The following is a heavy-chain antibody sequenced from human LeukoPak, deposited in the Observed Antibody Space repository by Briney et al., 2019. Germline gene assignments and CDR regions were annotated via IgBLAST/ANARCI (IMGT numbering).Heavy chain of an antibody. Sequence: SETLSLTCAVYGGSFSGYYWSWIRQPPGKGLEWIGEINHSGSTNYNPSLKSRVTISVDTSKNQFSLKLSSVTAADTAVYYCARALSWTHTPDFDYWGQGTLVTVSS. CDR3: ARALSWTHTPDFDY. CDR1: GGSFSGYY. D-gene: IGHD1-1*01. V-gene: IGHV4-34*01. CDR2: INHSGST. J-gene: IGHJ4*02.